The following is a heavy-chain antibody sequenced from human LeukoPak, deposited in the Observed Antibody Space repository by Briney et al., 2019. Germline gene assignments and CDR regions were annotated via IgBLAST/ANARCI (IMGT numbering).Heavy chain of an antibody. CDR1: GFTFSNYN. CDR2: ITSSGTYI. J-gene: IGHJ4*02. V-gene: IGHV3-21*01. D-gene: IGHD1-26*01. Sequence: GGSLRLSCAASGFTFSNYNMNWVRQAPGKAMEWVSSITSSGTYIFYADSVKGRFTISRDNAKNSLYLQMNSLRAEDTAVYYCARLVWSGSYYFDYWGQGTLVTVSS. CDR3: ARLVWSGSYYFDY.